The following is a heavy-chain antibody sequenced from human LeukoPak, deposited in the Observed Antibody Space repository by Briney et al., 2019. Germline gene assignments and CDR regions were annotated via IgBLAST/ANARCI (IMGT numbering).Heavy chain of an antibody. D-gene: IGHD5-18*01. J-gene: IGHJ4*02. CDR2: INHSGST. V-gene: IGHV4-34*01. CDR3: ARVDTTMAIDY. CDR1: GGSFSGYY. Sequence: PSETLSLNCAVYGGSFSGYYWSWIRQPPGKGLEWIGEINHSGSTNYNPSLKSRVTMSVDTSKNQFSLHLSSVTAADTAVYYCARVDTTMAIDYWGQGTLVTVSS.